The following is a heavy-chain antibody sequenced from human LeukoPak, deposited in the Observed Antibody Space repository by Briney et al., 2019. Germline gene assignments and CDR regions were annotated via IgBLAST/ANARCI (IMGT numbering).Heavy chain of an antibody. V-gene: IGHV4-59*01. J-gene: IGHJ4*02. CDR3: ARVVGGVGLDY. D-gene: IGHD3-16*01. Sequence: SETLSLTCTVSGGSISGYYWTWIRQPPGEGLQYIGCIYYTGTTNYNPSLNSRVTISVDTSKNQFALRLSSVTAADTAVYHCARVVGGVGLDYWGQGTLVTVSS. CDR2: IYYTGTT. CDR1: GGSISGYY.